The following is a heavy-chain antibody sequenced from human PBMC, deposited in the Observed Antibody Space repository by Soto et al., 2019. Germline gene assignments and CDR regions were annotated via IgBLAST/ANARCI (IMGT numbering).Heavy chain of an antibody. V-gene: IGHV1-2*04. CDR3: AREDMLGEYYYGSGSSTRFDY. CDR1: GYTFTGYY. J-gene: IGHJ4*02. CDR2: INPNSGGT. Sequence: ASVKVSCKASGYTFTGYYMHWVRQAPGQGLEWMGWINPNSGGTNYAQKFQGWVTMTRDTSISPAYMELSRLRSDDTAVYYCAREDMLGEYYYGSGSSTRFDYWGQGTLVTVSS. D-gene: IGHD3-10*01.